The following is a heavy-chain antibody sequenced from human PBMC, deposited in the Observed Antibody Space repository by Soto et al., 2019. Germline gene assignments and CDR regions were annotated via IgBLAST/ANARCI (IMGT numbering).Heavy chain of an antibody. CDR1: GYTFTGYY. CDR2: INPNSGGT. V-gene: IGHV1-2*02. D-gene: IGHD6-19*01. Sequence: RASVKVSCKASGYTFTGYYMHWVRQAPGQGLEWMGWINPNSGGTNYAQKFQGRVTMTRDTSISTAYMELSRLRSDDTAVYYCARTWEFTLNSSGVGHWGQGTLVTVSS. J-gene: IGHJ4*02. CDR3: ARTWEFTLNSSGVGH.